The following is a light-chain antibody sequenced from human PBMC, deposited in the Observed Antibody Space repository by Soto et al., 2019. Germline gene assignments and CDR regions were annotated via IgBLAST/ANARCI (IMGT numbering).Light chain of an antibody. CDR3: QQRSNWPPRFT. Sequence: EMVLPQSPATLSLSPGERAPLSSRPSQGVTSYLAWYQQKPGQAPRLLIYDASNRATGIPARFSGSGSGTDFTLTISSLEPEDFAVYYCQQRSNWPPRFTFGPGTKVDIK. V-gene: IGKV3-11*01. J-gene: IGKJ3*01. CDR1: QGVTSY. CDR2: DAS.